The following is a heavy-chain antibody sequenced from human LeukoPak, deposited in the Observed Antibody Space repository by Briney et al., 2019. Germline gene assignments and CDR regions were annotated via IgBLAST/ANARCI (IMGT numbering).Heavy chain of an antibody. CDR3: ARDSSYYYGSGRYYNPLFAHYSYMDV. CDR1: GFTFSDYY. J-gene: IGHJ6*03. Sequence: GGSLRLSCAASGFTFSDYYMSWIRQAPGKGLEWVSYISSSGSTIYYADSVKGRFTISRDNAKNSLYLQMNSLRAEDTAVYYCARDSSYYYGSGRYYNPLFAHYSYMDVWGKGTTVTISS. CDR2: ISSSGSTI. V-gene: IGHV3-11*01. D-gene: IGHD3-10*01.